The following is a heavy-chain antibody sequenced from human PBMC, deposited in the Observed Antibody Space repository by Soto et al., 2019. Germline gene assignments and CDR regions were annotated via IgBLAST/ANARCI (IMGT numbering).Heavy chain of an antibody. CDR2: IYYSGST. Sequence: PSEPLSLTCTVSGGSISSSSYYWGWIRQPPGKGLEWIGSIYYSGSTYYNPSLKSRVTISVDTSKNQFSLKLSSVTAADTAVYYCVRLGVSSSWGRGEYYYYGMDVWGQGTTVTVSS. D-gene: IGHD6-13*01. J-gene: IGHJ6*02. CDR1: GGSISSSSYY. CDR3: VRLGVSSSWGRGEYYYYGMDV. V-gene: IGHV4-39*01.